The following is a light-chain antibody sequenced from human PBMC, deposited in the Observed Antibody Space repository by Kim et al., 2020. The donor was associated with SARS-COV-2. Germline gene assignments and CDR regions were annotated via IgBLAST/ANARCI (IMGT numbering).Light chain of an antibody. V-gene: IGKV1-5*03. J-gene: IGKJ2*01. CDR3: QQYLTYPLT. Sequence: DIQMTQSPSTLSASVGDRVTITCRASQNITDYLAWYQQKPGKAPKFLIYKASNLQSGVPIRFSGSGSGTEFSLTISSLQPDDFAVYYCQQYLTYPLTFAQGTKLEIK. CDR2: KAS. CDR1: QNITDY.